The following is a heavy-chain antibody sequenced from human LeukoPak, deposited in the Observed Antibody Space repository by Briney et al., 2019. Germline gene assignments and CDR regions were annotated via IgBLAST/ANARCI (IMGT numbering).Heavy chain of an antibody. CDR1: GFAVSSNY. Sequence: GGSLRLSCAASGFAVSSNYMSWVRQAPGKGLEWVSVIYSGGGKYYANSVKGRFTISRDNSKNTLYLQMNSLRAEDTAVYYCARGGRYYESSGYYHDAFDIWGQGTMVTVSS. V-gene: IGHV3-53*01. CDR3: ARGGRYYESSGYYHDAFDI. D-gene: IGHD3-22*01. J-gene: IGHJ3*02. CDR2: IYSGGGK.